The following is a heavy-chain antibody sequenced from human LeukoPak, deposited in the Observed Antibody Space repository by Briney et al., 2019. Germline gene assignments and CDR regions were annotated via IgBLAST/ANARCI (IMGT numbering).Heavy chain of an antibody. D-gene: IGHD6-13*01. CDR1: GGSISSSNW. CDR2: IYHSGST. Sequence: PSGTLSLTCAVSGGSISSSNWWSWVRQPPGKGLEWIGEIYHSGSTNYNPSLKSRVTISVDKSKNQFSLKLSSVTAADTAVYFCARRRVSSSTWYSTYYYYFYMDVWGKGTTVTVSS. CDR3: ARRRVSSSTWYSTYYYYFYMDV. J-gene: IGHJ6*03. V-gene: IGHV4-4*02.